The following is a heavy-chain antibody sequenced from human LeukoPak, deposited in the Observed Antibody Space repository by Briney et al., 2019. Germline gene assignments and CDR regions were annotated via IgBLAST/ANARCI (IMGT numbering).Heavy chain of an antibody. CDR3: ARARSLREGFDP. V-gene: IGHV3-23*01. CDR1: GFTFSSYA. CDR2: ISGSGGST. Sequence: PGGSLRLSCAASGFTFSSYAMSWVRQAPGKGLEWVSAISGSGGSTYYADSVKGRFTISRDNAKNSLYLQMNSLRAEDTAVYYCARARSLREGFDPWGQGTLVTVSS. J-gene: IGHJ5*02. D-gene: IGHD4-17*01.